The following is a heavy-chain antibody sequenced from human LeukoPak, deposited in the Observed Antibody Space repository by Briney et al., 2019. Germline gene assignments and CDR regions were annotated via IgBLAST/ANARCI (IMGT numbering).Heavy chain of an antibody. CDR2: INPSGGST. D-gene: IGHD3-10*01. Sequence: ASVKVSCKASGYTFTSYYMHWVRQAPGQGLEWMGIINPSGGSTSYAQKFQGRVTMTRDTSISTAYMELSRLTSDDTALYYCARDRGSGSYYILDAFDIWGQATMVTVSS. CDR3: ARDRGSGSYYILDAFDI. V-gene: IGHV1-46*01. J-gene: IGHJ3*02. CDR1: GYTFTSYY.